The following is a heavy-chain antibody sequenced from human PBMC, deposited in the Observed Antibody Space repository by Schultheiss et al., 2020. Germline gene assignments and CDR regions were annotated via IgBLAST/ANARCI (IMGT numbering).Heavy chain of an antibody. CDR1: GGSISSGGYY. V-gene: IGHV4-39*07. CDR3: AREFIRDCSSTSCYTHYYYYMDV. Sequence: SETLSLTCTVSGGSISSGGYYWGWIRQPPGKGLEWIGSIYHSGSTYYNPSLKSRVTISVDTSKNQFSLKLSSVTAADTAVYYCAREFIRDCSSTSCYTHYYYYMDVWGKGTTVTFSS. D-gene: IGHD2-2*02. J-gene: IGHJ6*03. CDR2: IYHSGST.